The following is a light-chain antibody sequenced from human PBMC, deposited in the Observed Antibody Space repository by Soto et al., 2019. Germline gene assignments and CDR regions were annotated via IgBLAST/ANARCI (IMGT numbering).Light chain of an antibody. CDR3: CSYAGSPRYV. J-gene: IGLJ1*01. CDR2: DVS. CDR1: SSDVGGYNY. V-gene: IGLV2-11*01. Sequence: QSALTQPRSVSGSPGQSVTISCTGTSSDVGGYNYVSWYQQHPGKAPEDMIYDVSERPSGVPDRFSGSKSGNTASLTISGLQAEDEADYYCCSYAGSPRYVLGTGTKVTVL.